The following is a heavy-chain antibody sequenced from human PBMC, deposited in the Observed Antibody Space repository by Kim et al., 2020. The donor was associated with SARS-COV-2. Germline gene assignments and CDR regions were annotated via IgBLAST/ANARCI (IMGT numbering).Heavy chain of an antibody. J-gene: IGHJ3*02. CDR3: TRVGYYDSRGSDAFDI. D-gene: IGHD3-22*01. V-gene: IGHV3-49*03. CDR1: GFTFGDYA. CDR2: IRSKAYGGTT. Sequence: GGSLRLSCTASGFTFGDYAMSWFRQAPGKGLEWVGFIRSKAYGGTTEDAASVKGRFTISRDDSKSIAYLQMNSLKTEDTAVYYCTRVGYYDSRGSDAFDIWGQGTMVTVSS.